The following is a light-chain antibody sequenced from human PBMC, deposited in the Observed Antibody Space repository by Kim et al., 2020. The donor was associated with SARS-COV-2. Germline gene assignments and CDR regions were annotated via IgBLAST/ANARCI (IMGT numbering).Light chain of an antibody. CDR2: EVS. V-gene: IGLV2-23*02. Sequence: QSALTQPASVSGSPGQSITLSCTGTSSDIGSYNLVSWYQQHPGKAPKVIISEVSNRPSGVSNRFSGSKSGNTASLTISGLQPEDEADYYCFAHAGGSTYVFGTGTKVTVL. CDR1: SSDIGSYNL. CDR3: FAHAGGSTYV. J-gene: IGLJ1*01.